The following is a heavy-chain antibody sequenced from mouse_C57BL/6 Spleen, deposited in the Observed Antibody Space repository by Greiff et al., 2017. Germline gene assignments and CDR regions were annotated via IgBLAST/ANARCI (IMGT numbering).Heavy chain of an antibody. D-gene: IGHD1-1*01. CDR2: IHPNCGIT. CDR1: GYTFTSYW. V-gene: IGHV1-64*01. J-gene: IGHJ4*01. Sequence: QVQLQQPGAELVKPGASVKLSCKASGYTFTSYWMHWVKQRPGQGLEWIGMIHPNCGITNYNEKFKSKARLTVDKSSSTAYMQLSLLTSEDSAVYYWARNYCSSSYAMDYWDQGTPVTVSS. CDR3: ARNYCSSSYAMDY.